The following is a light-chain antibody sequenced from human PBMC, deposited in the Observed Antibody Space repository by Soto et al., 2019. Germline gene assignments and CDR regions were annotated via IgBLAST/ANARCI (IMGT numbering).Light chain of an antibody. Sequence: QSALTQPASVSGSPGQSITISCTGTSSDVGGYNYVSWYQQHPGRVPKLMIYGVSNRPSGVSNRFSGSKSGNTASLTISGLQAEREADYSCNSYISSATLPYVFGTGTKLTVL. CDR2: GVS. V-gene: IGLV2-14*01. J-gene: IGLJ1*01. CDR3: NSYISSATLPYV. CDR1: SSDVGGYNY.